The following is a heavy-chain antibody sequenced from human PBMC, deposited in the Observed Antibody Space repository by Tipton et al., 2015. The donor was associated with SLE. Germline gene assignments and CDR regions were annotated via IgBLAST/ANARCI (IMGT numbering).Heavy chain of an antibody. J-gene: IGHJ4*02. Sequence: GSLRLSCAASGFTVSSNYMSWVRQAPGKGLEWVSVIYSGGSTYYADSVKGRFTISRDNSKNTLYLQMNSLRAEDTAVYYCARVLGGLGLFDYWVQGSLVTVSS. CDR1: GFTVSSNY. V-gene: IGHV3-53*05. CDR3: ARVLGGLGLFDY. D-gene: IGHD2-15*01. CDR2: IYSGGST.